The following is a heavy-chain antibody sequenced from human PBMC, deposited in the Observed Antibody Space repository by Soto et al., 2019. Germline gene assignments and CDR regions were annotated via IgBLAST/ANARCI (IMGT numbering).Heavy chain of an antibody. CDR3: ARSGGYDGGHFDY. D-gene: IGHD5-12*01. CDR2: INHSGST. CDR1: GGSFSGYY. J-gene: IGHJ4*02. V-gene: IGHV4-34*01. Sequence: SETLSLTCAVYGGSFSGYYWSWIRQPPGKGLEWIGEINHSGSTNYNPSLKSRVTISVDTSKNQFSLKLSSVTAADTAVYYCARSGGYDGGHFDYWGQGTLVTVSS.